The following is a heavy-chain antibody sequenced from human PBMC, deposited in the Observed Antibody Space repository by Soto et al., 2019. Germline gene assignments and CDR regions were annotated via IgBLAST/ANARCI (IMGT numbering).Heavy chain of an antibody. J-gene: IGHJ4*02. CDR3: AKDWSRGYFRLASFDY. D-gene: IGHD5-18*01. V-gene: IGHV3-23*01. CDR1: GFTFSSYA. Sequence: PGGSLRLSCAASGFTFSSYAMSWFRQAPGKGLEWVSAISGSGGSTYYADSVKGRFTISRDNSKNTLYLQMNSLRAEDTAVYYCAKDWSRGYFRLASFDYWGQGTLVTVSS. CDR2: ISGSGGST.